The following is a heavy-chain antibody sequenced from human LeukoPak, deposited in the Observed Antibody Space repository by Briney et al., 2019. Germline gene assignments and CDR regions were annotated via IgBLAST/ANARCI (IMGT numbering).Heavy chain of an antibody. CDR3: AKARGNTYYDFWSGYLG. J-gene: IGHJ4*02. D-gene: IGHD3-3*01. Sequence: GGSLRLSCGGSGFTFSSKAMSWVRQAPGKGLECVSLISGSGGITYYADSVKGRFTISRDNSKNTLFLQMNSLRAEDTAVYYCAKARGNTYYDFWSGYLGWGQGTLVTVSS. V-gene: IGHV3-23*01. CDR1: GFTFSSKA. CDR2: ISGSGGIT.